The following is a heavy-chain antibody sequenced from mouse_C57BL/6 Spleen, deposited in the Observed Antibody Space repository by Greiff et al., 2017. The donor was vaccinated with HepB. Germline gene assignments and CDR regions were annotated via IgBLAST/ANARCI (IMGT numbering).Heavy chain of an antibody. D-gene: IGHD2-5*01. CDR3: ARSDYSNFLAY. Sequence: QVQLQQPGAELVKPGASVTLSCKASGYTFPCYCMPWMKPRPGRGLEWLGRIDPNSGGTKYNEKFKSKATLTVDKPSSTAYMQLSSLTSEDSAVYYCARSDYSNFLAYWGQGTLVTVSA. CDR2: IDPNSGGT. J-gene: IGHJ3*01. CDR1: GYTFPCYC. V-gene: IGHV1-72*01.